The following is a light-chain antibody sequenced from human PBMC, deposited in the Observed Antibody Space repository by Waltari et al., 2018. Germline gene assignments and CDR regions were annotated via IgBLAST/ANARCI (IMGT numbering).Light chain of an antibody. V-gene: IGLV2-14*03. Sequence: QSALTQPASVSGSPGQSITISCTGTSSELGRYNYVSWFQQHPGKAPKLMIYDVRNRPSGVSNRFSGSKSDYTASLTISGLQAEDEAVYFCNSFTSSNTVIFGGGTKLTV. CDR1: SSELGRYNY. J-gene: IGLJ2*01. CDR3: NSFTSSNTVI. CDR2: DVR.